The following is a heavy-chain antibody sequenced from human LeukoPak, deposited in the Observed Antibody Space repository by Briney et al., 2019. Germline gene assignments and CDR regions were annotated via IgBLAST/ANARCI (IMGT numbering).Heavy chain of an antibody. CDR1: GGSISSYH. CDR3: ARLFRMDLYYFDY. V-gene: IGHV4-59*08. CDR2: IYYTGST. J-gene: IGHJ4*02. D-gene: IGHD1-14*01. Sequence: PSETLSLTCTVSGGSISSYHWSWIRQPPGKGLEWIGYIYYTGSTNYNPSLKSRVTISIDTSKNQFSLRLSSVTAADTAVYYCARLFRMDLYYFDYWGQGTLVTVSS.